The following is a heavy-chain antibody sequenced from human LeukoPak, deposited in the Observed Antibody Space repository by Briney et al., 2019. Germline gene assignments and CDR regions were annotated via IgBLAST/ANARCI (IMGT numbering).Heavy chain of an antibody. J-gene: IGHJ5*02. CDR1: GGSISSGSYY. D-gene: IGHD2-21*02. CDR3: ARDLEICGGDCYASWGWFDP. CDR2: IYTSGST. Sequence: PSETLSLTCTVSGGSISSGSYYWSWIRQPAGKGLEWIGRIYTSGSTNYNPSLKSRVTISVDTSKTQFSLKLSSVTAADTAVYYCARDLEICGGDCYASWGWFDPWGQGTLVTVSS. V-gene: IGHV4-61*02.